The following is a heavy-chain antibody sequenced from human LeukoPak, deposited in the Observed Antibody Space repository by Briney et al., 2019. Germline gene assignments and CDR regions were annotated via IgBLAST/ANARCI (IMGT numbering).Heavy chain of an antibody. J-gene: IGHJ3*02. V-gene: IGHV3-66*01. Sequence: GGSLRLSCTASGFTVSSNYMSWVRQAPGKGLEWVSVIYIGGSTYYTDSVKGRFTISRDNSKNTLYLQMNSLRAEDTAVYYCARGEGLGRLDAFDIWGQGTMVTVSS. D-gene: IGHD1-1*01. CDR2: IYIGGST. CDR3: ARGEGLGRLDAFDI. CDR1: GFTVSSNY.